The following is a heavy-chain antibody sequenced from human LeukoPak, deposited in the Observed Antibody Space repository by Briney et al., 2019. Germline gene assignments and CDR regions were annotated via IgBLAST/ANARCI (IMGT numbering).Heavy chain of an antibody. Sequence: PGGSLRLSCATSGFTFSTFWMHWVRQAPGKGLVWVSRIGSDGSNTNYADSVKGRFTISRDNAKNTLYLQMNSLRAEDTAVYYCARGADTGYSSDSWGQGTLVTVSS. CDR3: ARGADTGYSSDS. CDR1: GFTFSTFW. J-gene: IGHJ5*02. V-gene: IGHV3-74*01. CDR2: IGSDGSNT. D-gene: IGHD6-19*01.